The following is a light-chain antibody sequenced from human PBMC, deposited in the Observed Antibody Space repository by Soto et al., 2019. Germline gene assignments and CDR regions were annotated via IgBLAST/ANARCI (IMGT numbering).Light chain of an antibody. CDR2: GAS. CDR3: QQYDTSPL. Sequence: EIVLTQSPGTLSLSPGERATLTCRASQSVTSNYLAWYQQKPGQAPRLLIYGASSRATGIPDRFSGSGSGTDFTLTISRLEPEDFAVYYCQQYDTSPLFGPGTNVDIK. CDR1: QSVTSNY. V-gene: IGKV3-20*01. J-gene: IGKJ3*01.